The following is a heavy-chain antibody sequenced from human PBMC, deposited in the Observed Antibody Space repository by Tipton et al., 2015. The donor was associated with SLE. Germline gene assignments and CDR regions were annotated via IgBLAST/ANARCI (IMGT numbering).Heavy chain of an antibody. CDR2: IHSDGGDT. J-gene: IGHJ4*01. Sequence: GSLRLSCAASGFKFSSFWMHWVRQAPGKGLVWVSRIHSDGGDTKYADSFKGRFSTSRDNARNTLYLQMSSLRAEDTALYYCVRESPFTGGHTYFDFWGHGTFVTVSS. CDR3: VRESPFTGGHTYFDF. CDR1: GFKFSSFW. D-gene: IGHD3-16*01. V-gene: IGHV3-74*03.